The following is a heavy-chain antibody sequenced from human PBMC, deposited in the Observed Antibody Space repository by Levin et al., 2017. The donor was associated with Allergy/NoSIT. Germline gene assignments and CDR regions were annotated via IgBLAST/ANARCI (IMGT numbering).Heavy chain of an antibody. CDR1: GFTFSTYG. J-gene: IGHJ4*02. V-gene: IGHV3-30*18. CDR3: AKDPRASASIAPGDSVGYYSDY. CDR2: ISYDGSIT. D-gene: IGHD6-13*01. Sequence: GGSLRLSCAASGFTFSTYGMHWVRQAPGKGLEWVAVISYDGSITYFADSVKGRFTISRDNSKNTLYLQMNSLRAEDTAVYYCAKDPRASASIAPGDSVGYYSDYWGQGTLVTVSS.